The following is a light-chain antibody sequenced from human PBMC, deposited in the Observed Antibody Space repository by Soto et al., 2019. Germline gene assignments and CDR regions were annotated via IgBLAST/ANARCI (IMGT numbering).Light chain of an antibody. CDR3: QQYNNWPL. CDR2: GAS. Sequence: EIVMTQSPATLSVSPGERATLSCRASQSVSSNLAWYQQKPGKAPRLLIYGASTRATGIPARFSGSGSGTEFTLTSSSLQSEDVAVYYCQQYNNWPLFGGGTKVEIK. V-gene: IGKV3-15*01. J-gene: IGKJ4*01. CDR1: QSVSSN.